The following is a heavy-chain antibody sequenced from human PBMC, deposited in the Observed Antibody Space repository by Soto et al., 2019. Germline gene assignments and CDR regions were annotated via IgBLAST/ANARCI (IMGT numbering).Heavy chain of an antibody. Sequence: ASVKVSCKASGYTFTSYAMNWVRQAPGQRLEWMGWINAGNGNTKYSQKFQGRVTMTRNTSISTAYMELSSLRSEDTAVYYCARERGGYSDYWGQGTLVTVSS. V-gene: IGHV1-3*01. D-gene: IGHD5-12*01. CDR1: GYTFTSYA. CDR2: INAGNGNT. CDR3: ARERGGYSDY. J-gene: IGHJ4*02.